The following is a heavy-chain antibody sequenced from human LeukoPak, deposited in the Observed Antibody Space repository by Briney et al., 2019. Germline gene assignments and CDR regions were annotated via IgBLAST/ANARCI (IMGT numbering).Heavy chain of an antibody. J-gene: IGHJ4*02. V-gene: IGHV3-30*04. CDR3: ARDTDSWYFDY. D-gene: IGHD6-13*01. CDR2: ISYDGINK. CDR1: GFTFSSYA. Sequence: RGSLRLSCAASGFTFSSYAMHWVRQAPGKGLEWVAIISYDGINKYYADSVKGRFTISRDNSKNKLYLQMNSLRAEDTAVYYCARDTDSWYFDYWGQGTLVTVSS.